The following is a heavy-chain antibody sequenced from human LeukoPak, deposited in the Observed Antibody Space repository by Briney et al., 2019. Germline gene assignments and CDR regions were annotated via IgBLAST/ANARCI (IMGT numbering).Heavy chain of an antibody. Sequence: PGGSLRLSCAASGFTFSNYWMSWVRQGPGKGLEWVANIKQDGSEKYYVDSVKGRFSISRDDTKNSLYLQLNGLRAEDTAVYYCAREGLRFLEWSSYYFDYWGLGTLVTVSS. CDR1: GFTFSNYW. D-gene: IGHD3-3*01. CDR3: AREGLRFLEWSSYYFDY. CDR2: IKQDGSEK. J-gene: IGHJ4*02. V-gene: IGHV3-7*01.